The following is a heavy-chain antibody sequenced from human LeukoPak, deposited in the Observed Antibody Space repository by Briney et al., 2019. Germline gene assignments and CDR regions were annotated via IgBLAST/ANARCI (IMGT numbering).Heavy chain of an antibody. CDR3: ARVRFLERSQYYFDH. V-gene: IGHV3-7*01. D-gene: IGHD3-3*01. CDR2: IKQDGSEK. CDR1: EFTFNIYW. Sequence: GGSLRLSCAASEFTFNIYWMSWVRQAPGKGLERVANIKQDGSEKYYVDSVEGRFTISRDNAKNSLYLQMNSLRAEDTAVYYCARVRFLERSQYYFDHWGQGTLVTVSS. J-gene: IGHJ4*02.